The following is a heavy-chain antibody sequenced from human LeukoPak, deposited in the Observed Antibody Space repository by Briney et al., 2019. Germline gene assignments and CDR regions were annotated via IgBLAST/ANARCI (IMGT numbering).Heavy chain of an antibody. D-gene: IGHD3-3*01. Sequence: GGSLRLSCAASGFSFSIHDMTWVRQAPGKGLEWVSIISNSDSSTYYADSVKGRFTFSRDNSKNTLYLQMNSLRAEDTAIYYCAKGLGVVIDFLVFDNWGQGTLVTVSS. CDR2: ISNSDSST. V-gene: IGHV3-23*01. J-gene: IGHJ4*02. CDR3: AKGLGVVIDFLVFDN. CDR1: GFSFSIHD.